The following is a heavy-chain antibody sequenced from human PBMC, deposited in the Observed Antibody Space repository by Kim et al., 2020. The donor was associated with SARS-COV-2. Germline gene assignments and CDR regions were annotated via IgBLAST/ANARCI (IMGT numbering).Heavy chain of an antibody. CDR2: ISYDGSTN. J-gene: IGHJ4*02. Sequence: GGSLRLSCAASGFTFNTYGMHWVRQAPGKGLEWVAVISYDGSTNYYAYSVKGRFTISRDNSKNTLYLQMNSLRIEDTAVYYCAKSFSGSYFGYDYWGQGTLVTVSS. CDR1: GFTFNTYG. CDR3: AKSFSGSYFGYDY. V-gene: IGHV3-30*18. D-gene: IGHD1-26*01.